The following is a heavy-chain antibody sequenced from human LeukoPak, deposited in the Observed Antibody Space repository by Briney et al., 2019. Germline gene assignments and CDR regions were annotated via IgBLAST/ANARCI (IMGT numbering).Heavy chain of an antibody. D-gene: IGHD2-2*01. CDR3: ARGGILVVLAAMDS. Sequence: SETLSLTCTVSGGSISSYYWSWIRQPAGKGLEWIGRIYTSGSTNYNPSLKSRVTMSVDTSKNQFSLKLSSVTAADTAVYYCARGGILVVLAAMDSWGQGTLVTVSS. J-gene: IGHJ4*02. CDR2: IYTSGST. V-gene: IGHV4-4*07. CDR1: GGSISSYY.